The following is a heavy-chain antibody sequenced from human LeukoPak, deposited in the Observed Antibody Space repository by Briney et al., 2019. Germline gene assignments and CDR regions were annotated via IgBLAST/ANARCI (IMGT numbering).Heavy chain of an antibody. D-gene: IGHD2-2*01. J-gene: IGHJ4*02. CDR1: GFTFSSYE. CDR2: ISSSGSTI. CDR3: ARRYCSSTXXLLDY. V-gene: IGHV3-48*03. Sequence: GGSLRLSCAASGFTFSSYEMNWVRQAPGKGLEWVSYISSSGSTIYYADSVKGRFTISRDNAKNSLYLQMNSLRAEDTAIYYCARRYCSSTXXLLDYWGQXTLVXXSS.